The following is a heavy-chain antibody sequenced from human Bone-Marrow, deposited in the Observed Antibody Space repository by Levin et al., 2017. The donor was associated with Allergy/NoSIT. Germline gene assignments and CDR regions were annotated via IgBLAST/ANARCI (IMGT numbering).Heavy chain of an antibody. D-gene: IGHD3-3*01. J-gene: IGHJ5*01. CDR2: LYYSGGT. CDR1: GGSISNYY. Sequence: RASETLSLTCTVSGGSISNYYWSWIRQPPGKGLEWIGYLYYSGGTNYNPSLKSRVTISADTSKNQFSLKLSSVTAADTAVYYCAGRYDFWSDYWFDSWGQGTLVTVSS. V-gene: IGHV4-59*01. CDR3: AGRYDFWSDYWFDS.